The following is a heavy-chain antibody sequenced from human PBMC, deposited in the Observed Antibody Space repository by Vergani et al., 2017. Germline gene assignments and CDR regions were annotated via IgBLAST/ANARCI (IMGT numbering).Heavy chain of an antibody. CDR2: IIPIFGTA. V-gene: IGHV1-69*01. CDR1: GGTFSSYA. D-gene: IGHD5-12*01. J-gene: IGHJ5*02. CDR3: ARDAKQEWLRLLGGGWFDP. Sequence: QVQLVQSGAEVKKPGSSVKVSCKASGGTFSSYAISWVRQAPGQGLEWMGGIIPIFGTANYAQKFQGRVTITADESTSTAYMELSSRRSEDTAVYYCARDAKQEWLRLLGGGWFDPWGQGTLVTVSS.